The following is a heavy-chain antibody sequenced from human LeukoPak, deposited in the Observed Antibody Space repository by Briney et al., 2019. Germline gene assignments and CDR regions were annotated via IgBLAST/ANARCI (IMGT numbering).Heavy chain of an antibody. CDR3: ARESMPTTVTKPPGWFDP. D-gene: IGHD4-17*01. CDR1: GFTVSSNY. CDR2: IYSGGST. J-gene: IGHJ5*02. Sequence: PGGSLRLSCAASGFTVSSNYISWVRQAPGKGLEWVSVIYSGGSTYYADSVKGRFTISRDNSKNTLYLQMNSLRAEDTAVYYCARESMPTTVTKPPGWFDPWGQGTLVTVSS. V-gene: IGHV3-53*01.